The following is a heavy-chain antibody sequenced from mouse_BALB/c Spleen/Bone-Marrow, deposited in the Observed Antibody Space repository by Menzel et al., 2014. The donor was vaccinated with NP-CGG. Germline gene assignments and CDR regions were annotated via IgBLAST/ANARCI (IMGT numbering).Heavy chain of an antibody. J-gene: IGHJ4*01. V-gene: IGHV5-6-4*01. Sequence: DVHLVESGGGLVQPGGSLKLSCAASGFTFSSYTMSWVRQTPEKRLEWVATISSVGIYTYYPDSVKGRFTISRDNAKNTLYLQMSSLKSEDTAMYYCTRDLYDGYSYYAMDYWGQGTSVTVSS. CDR3: TRDLYDGYSYYAMDY. CDR2: ISSVGIYT. CDR1: GFTFSSYT. D-gene: IGHD2-3*01.